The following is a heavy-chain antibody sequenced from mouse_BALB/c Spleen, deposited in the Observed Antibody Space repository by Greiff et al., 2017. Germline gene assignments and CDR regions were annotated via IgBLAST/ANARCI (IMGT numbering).Heavy chain of an antibody. CDR1: GFAFSSYY. V-gene: IGHV5-12-1*01. Sequence: EVKLVESGGGLVKPGGSLKLSCAASGFAFSSYYMSWVRQTPEKRLEWVAYISSGGGSTYYTDTVKGRFTISRDNAKNTLYLQMSSLKSEDTAMYYCRRQEYCYDDDEAYWGQGTLVTVSA. J-gene: IGHJ3*01. D-gene: IGHD2-4*01. CDR3: RRQEYCYDDDEAY. CDR2: ISSGGGST.